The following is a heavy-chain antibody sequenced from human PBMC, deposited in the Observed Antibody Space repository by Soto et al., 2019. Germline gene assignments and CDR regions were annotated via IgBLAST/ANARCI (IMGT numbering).Heavy chain of an antibody. V-gene: IGHV4-31*03. CDR2: IYYSGTT. D-gene: IGHD2-8*01. J-gene: IGHJ4*02. CDR1: GGSVSSGGYY. CDR3: ARRALPQCINGVCYKDGFWDY. Sequence: SLTCTVSGGSVSSGGYYWSWIRQHPGTGLEWIGYIYYSGTTYFNPSLKSRASISLDTSKNEFSLKLTSVTAADTAVYYCARRALPQCINGVCYKDGFWDYWGQGAMVTVYS.